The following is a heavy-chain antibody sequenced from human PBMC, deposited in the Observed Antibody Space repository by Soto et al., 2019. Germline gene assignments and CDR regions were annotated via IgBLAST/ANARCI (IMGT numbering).Heavy chain of an antibody. D-gene: IGHD6-13*01. Sequence: QLQLQESGPGLVKPSETLSLTCTVSGGSIRSSNYYWAWVRQPPGKGLEWIANIYYSGDTYFHPSRRNRLTVSVDTSKNQFSLKLSSLTAADTAMYYCASLQVPGNFDYWGQGTLVTVSS. CDR1: GGSIRSSNYY. V-gene: IGHV4-39*01. CDR3: ASLQVPGNFDY. CDR2: IYYSGDT. J-gene: IGHJ4*02.